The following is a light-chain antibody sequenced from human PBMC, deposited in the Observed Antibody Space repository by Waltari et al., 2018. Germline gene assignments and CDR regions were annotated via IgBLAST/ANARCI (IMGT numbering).Light chain of an antibody. CDR2: LAS. J-gene: IGKJ4*01. V-gene: IGKV1-9*01. CDR1: QDLNTY. CDR3: QQLNFYPLT. Sequence: DLQLTQSPSFLSASVGDRVTITCRASQDLNTYLAWYQLRPGNAPKLLTFLASELQSGVPSRFSGSGSGTEFTLTISGLQPDDFATYYCQQLNFYPLTFGGGTRVEIK.